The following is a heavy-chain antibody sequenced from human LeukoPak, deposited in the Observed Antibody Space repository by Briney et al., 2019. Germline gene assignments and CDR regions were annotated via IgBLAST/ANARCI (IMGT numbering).Heavy chain of an antibody. V-gene: IGHV1-69*01. CDR2: FIPIFGTA. CDR3: ARDGPYYDILTGYSSGAFDI. CDR1: GGTFSSYA. J-gene: IGHJ3*02. Sequence: SVKVSCKASGGTFSSYAISWVRQAPGQGLEWMGGFIPIFGTANYAQKFQGRVTITADESTSTAYMELSSLRAEDTAVYYCARDGPYYDILTGYSSGAFDIWGQGTMVTVSS. D-gene: IGHD3-9*01.